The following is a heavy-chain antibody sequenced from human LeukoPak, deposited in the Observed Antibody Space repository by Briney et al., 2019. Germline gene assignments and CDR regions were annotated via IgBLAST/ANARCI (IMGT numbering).Heavy chain of an antibody. D-gene: IGHD3-10*01. V-gene: IGHV3-23*01. CDR2: ISGSGGAT. CDR3: AKGAYYHGSGRYFDY. J-gene: IGHJ4*02. Sequence: PGGSLRLSCAASGFTFSSYAMNWVRQAPGKGLEWVSAISGSGGATYYADSVKGRFTMSRDNSKNTLYLQMNSLRAEDMAVYYCAKGAYYHGSGRYFDYWGQGTLVTVSS. CDR1: GFTFSSYA.